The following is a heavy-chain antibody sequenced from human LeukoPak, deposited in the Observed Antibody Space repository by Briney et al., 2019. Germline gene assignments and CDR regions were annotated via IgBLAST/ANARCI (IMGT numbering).Heavy chain of an antibody. J-gene: IGHJ6*03. CDR2: IYTSGST. CDR1: GGSISSYY. CDR3: ATTVGYSGYDDPYYYYMDV. Sequence: ETLSLTCTVSGGSISSYYWSWIRQPPGKGLEWIGYIYTSGSTNYNPSLKSRVTISVDTSKNQFSLKLSSVTAADTAVYYCATTVGYSGYDDPYYYYMDVWGKGTTVTVSS. V-gene: IGHV4-4*09. D-gene: IGHD5-12*01.